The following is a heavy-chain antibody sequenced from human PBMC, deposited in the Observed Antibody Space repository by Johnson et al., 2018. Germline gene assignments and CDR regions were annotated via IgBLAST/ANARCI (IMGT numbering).Heavy chain of an antibody. CDR3: ARGNPNCINGFCYDPFDV. V-gene: IGHV4-34*01. CDR2: INHTGST. D-gene: IGHD2-8*01. Sequence: QVQLQEWGAGLLKPSETLSLTCAVYGGSFSGYYWTWIRQPPGKGLEWIGEINHTGSTNYNPSLKSRVTISVDTSKNQFSLKLSFVTAADTIVYYCARGNPNCINGFCYDPFDVWGQGTMVTVSS. J-gene: IGHJ3*01. CDR1: GGSFSGYY.